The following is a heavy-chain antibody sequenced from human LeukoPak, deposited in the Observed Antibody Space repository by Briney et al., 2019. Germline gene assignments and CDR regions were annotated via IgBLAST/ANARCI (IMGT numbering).Heavy chain of an antibody. V-gene: IGHV1-2*04. Sequence: GASVKVSCKASGYTFTGYYMHWVRQAPGQGLEWMGWINPNSGGTNYAQKFQGWVTMTRDTSISTAYMELSRLRSDDTAVYYCARDRFPFHYYDSSGLDYWGQGTLVTVSS. CDR3: ARDRFPFHYYDSSGLDY. D-gene: IGHD3-22*01. CDR1: GYTFTGYY. J-gene: IGHJ4*02. CDR2: INPNSGGT.